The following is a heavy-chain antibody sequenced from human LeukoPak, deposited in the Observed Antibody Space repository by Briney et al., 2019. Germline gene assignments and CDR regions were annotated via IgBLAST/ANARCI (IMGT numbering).Heavy chain of an antibody. CDR1: GYTFTNYH. J-gene: IGHJ4*02. D-gene: IGHD6-25*01. CDR2: MNPNTGDS. Sequence: GASVTVSCKASGYTFTNYHINWVRQATGQGLEWMGWMNPNTGDSGYAQKFQGRVTITRGTSISTSYMELRSLRSDDTAVYFCARTTSFTASGYDCWGQGTLVTVSS. V-gene: IGHV1-8*03. CDR3: ARTTSFTASGYDC.